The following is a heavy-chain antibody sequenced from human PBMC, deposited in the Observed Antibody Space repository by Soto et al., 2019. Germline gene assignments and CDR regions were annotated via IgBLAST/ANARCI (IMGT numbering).Heavy chain of an antibody. CDR1: GFTFSSYS. J-gene: IGHJ4*02. CDR2: ISSSSSYI. D-gene: IGHD3-10*01. V-gene: IGHV3-21*01. Sequence: EVQLVESGGGLVKPGGSLRLSCAASGFTFSSYSMNWVRQAPGKGLEWVSSISSSSSYIYYADSVKGRFTISRDNAKNSLYLQMNSLRAEDTAVYYCARILTWFGELLYPPADYFDYWGQGTLVTVSS. CDR3: ARILTWFGELLYPPADYFDY.